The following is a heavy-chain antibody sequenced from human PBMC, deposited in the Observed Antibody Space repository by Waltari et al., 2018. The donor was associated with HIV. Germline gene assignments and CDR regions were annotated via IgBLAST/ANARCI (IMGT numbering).Heavy chain of an antibody. D-gene: IGHD6-19*01. CDR3: ARDPGTLLIAVAGAFDY. J-gene: IGHJ4*02. CDR1: GFSGSRYG. Sequence: QVQLVESGGGVVRPGRSLRLPCAASGFSGSRYGMPRVRQAPGKGLEWVAVIWHDGSKKYYAGSVKGRFTVSRDTSKNTLYLEMNRLRAEDTAVYHCARDPGTLLIAVAGAFDYWGPGIPVTVSS. V-gene: IGHV3-33*01. CDR2: IWHDGSKK.